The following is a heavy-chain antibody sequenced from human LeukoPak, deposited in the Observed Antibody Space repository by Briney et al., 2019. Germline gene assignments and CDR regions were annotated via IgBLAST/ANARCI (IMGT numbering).Heavy chain of an antibody. CDR2: MNPNSGNT. V-gene: IGHV1-8*02. J-gene: IGHJ4*02. CDR3: ARAGGYCGRISCPYYFDY. Sequence: GASVKVSCKASGYTFTGYYINWVRQATGQGLEWMGWMNPNSGNTGYAQKFQGRVTMTRNTSISTAYMELSSLRSEDTAVYYCARAGGYCGRISCPYYFDYWGQGSLVAVSS. D-gene: IGHD2-15*01. CDR1: GYTFTGYY.